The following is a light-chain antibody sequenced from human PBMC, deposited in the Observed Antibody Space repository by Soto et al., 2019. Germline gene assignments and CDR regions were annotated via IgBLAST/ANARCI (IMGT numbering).Light chain of an antibody. CDR2: GAS. CDR1: QSVSSS. Sequence: EVAMTQSPSTLSVSLGDRATLSCRASQSVSSSSAWYQQKPGQAPRLLLSGASTGATGIPARFSGSGSGTEFTLTISSLQSEDCAIYYCQQYHTWPITFGGGTKVDIK. V-gene: IGKV3-15*01. J-gene: IGKJ4*01. CDR3: QQYHTWPIT.